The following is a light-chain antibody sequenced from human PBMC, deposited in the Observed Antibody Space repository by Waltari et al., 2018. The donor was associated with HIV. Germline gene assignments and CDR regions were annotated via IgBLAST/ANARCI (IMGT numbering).Light chain of an antibody. CDR3: QQYGSSPCT. V-gene: IGKV3-20*01. J-gene: IGKJ2*02. CDR1: QAISSGY. CDR2: GAS. Sequence: EIVLTQSPATLSLSPGERATLSCRASQAISSGYLAWYQQTRGQAPRLLIFGASSRATGIPDRFSGSGSETVFTLTISSLEPEDFAMYYCQQYGSSPCTFGQGTRLEIK.